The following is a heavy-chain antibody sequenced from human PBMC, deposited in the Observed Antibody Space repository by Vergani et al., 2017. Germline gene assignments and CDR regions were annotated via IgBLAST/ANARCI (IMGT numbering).Heavy chain of an antibody. CDR1: GGSISSYY. D-gene: IGHD6-13*01. J-gene: IGHJ3*02. CDR2: IYYSGST. CDR3: ARRDSSSWYDDAFDI. Sequence: QVQLQESGPGLVKPSETLSLTCTVSGGSISSYYWSWIRQPPGKGLEWIGYIYYSGSTNYNPSLKRRVTISVDTSKNQFSLNLSSVTAADTAVYYCARRDSSSWYDDAFDIGGQGTMVTVSS. V-gene: IGHV4-59*08.